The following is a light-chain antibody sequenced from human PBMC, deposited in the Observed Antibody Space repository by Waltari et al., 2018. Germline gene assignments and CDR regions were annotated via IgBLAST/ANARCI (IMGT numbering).Light chain of an antibody. V-gene: IGLV4-69*01. CDR1: SGHSTNI. Sequence: QLVLTQSPSASASLGASVKLTCTLDSGHSTNIIAWHQQQPQKGPRYFRKVNSDGSHSKGDEIPDRFSGSSSSSGTERYLTISSVQSEDEADYYCQTGGHGTWVFGGGTKLTVL. J-gene: IGLJ3*02. CDR2: VNSDGSH. CDR3: QTGGHGTWV.